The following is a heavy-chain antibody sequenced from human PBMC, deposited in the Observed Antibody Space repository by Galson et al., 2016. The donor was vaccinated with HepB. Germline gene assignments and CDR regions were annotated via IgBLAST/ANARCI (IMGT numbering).Heavy chain of an antibody. CDR1: GGSISSYY. CDR2: IYSSGST. V-gene: IGHV4-59*01. D-gene: IGHD3-22*01. Sequence: SETLSLTCTVSGGSISSYYWNWIRQPPGKGLEWIGYIYSSGSTNYNPSLRSRVTISVNTSKNQFSLKLSSVTAADTAVYYCARTMYFYEGEDAFDIWGQGTMVTVSS. CDR3: ARTMYFYEGEDAFDI. J-gene: IGHJ3*02.